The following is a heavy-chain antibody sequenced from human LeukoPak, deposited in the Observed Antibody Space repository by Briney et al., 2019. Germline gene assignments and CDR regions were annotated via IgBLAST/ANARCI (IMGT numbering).Heavy chain of an antibody. J-gene: IGHJ1*01. CDR2: ISSSSSYI. V-gene: IGHV3-21*01. CDR3: ASGIAAAGKGYFQH. Sequence: GGSLRLSCAASGFTFSSYSMNWVRQAPGKGLEWVSSISSSSSYIYYADSVKGRFTISRDNAKNSLYLQMNSLRAEDTAVYYCASGIAAAGKGYFQHWGQGTLVTVSS. D-gene: IGHD6-13*01. CDR1: GFTFSSYS.